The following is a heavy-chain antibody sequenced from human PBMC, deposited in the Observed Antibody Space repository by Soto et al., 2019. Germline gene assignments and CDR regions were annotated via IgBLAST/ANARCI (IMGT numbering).Heavy chain of an antibody. CDR2: ISSSSSYI. J-gene: IGHJ5*02. CDR1: GFTFSSYS. V-gene: IGHV3-21*01. CDR3: ARDLGVAGTLWFDP. Sequence: EVQLVESGGGLVKPGGSLRLSCAASGFTFSSYSMNWVRQAPGKGLEWGASISSSSSYIYYADSVKGRFTISRDNAKNSLYLQMHSLRAEDMAVYYCARDLGVAGTLWFDPWGQGTLVTVSS. D-gene: IGHD6-19*01.